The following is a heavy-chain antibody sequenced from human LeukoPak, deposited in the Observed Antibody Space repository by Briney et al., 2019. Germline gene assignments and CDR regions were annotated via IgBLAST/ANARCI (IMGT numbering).Heavy chain of an antibody. V-gene: IGHV4-39*01. J-gene: IGHJ4*02. D-gene: IGHD3-10*01. CDR1: GVSISSSNSY. CDR3: ARRSVRGVIRY. CDR2: IYYSGNT. Sequence: PSETLSLTCNVSGVSISSSNSYWGWIRQPPGKGLEWIGSIYYSGNTYYNASLKSQVSISIDTSKNQFSLKLTSVTAADTAVYYCARRSVRGVIRYWGQGTLVTVSS.